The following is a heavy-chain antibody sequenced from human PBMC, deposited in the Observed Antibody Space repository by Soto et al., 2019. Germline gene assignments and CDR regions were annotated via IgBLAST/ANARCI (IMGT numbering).Heavy chain of an antibody. D-gene: IGHD1-1*01. CDR3: VRDGTKTLRDWFDP. V-gene: IGHV4-4*07. J-gene: IGHJ5*02. CDR1: GASISCFY. Sequence: LSLTCTVSGASISCFYWSWIRKSAGKGLEWIGRIYATGTTDYNPSLKSRVMMSVDTSKKQFSLKLRSVTAADTAVYYCVRDGTKTLRDWFDPWGKGISVTVSS. CDR2: IYATGTT.